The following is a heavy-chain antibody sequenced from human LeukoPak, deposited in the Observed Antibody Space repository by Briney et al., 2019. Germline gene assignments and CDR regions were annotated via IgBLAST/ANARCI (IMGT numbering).Heavy chain of an antibody. V-gene: IGHV3-23*01. CDR3: AKGTKVIVVDNYFDY. CDR2: ISGNGGGT. J-gene: IGHJ4*02. D-gene: IGHD3-22*01. CDR1: GFTFSNYD. Sequence: GGSLRLSCAASGFTFSNYDMSWVRQAPGKGLEWVSAISGNGGGTYYADSVKGRFTISRDNSRNTLYLKMKSLRAEDTAVYYCAKGTKVIVVDNYFDYWGQGTLVTVSS.